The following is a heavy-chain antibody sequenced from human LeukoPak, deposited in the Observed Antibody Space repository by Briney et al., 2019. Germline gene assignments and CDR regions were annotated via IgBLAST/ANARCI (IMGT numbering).Heavy chain of an antibody. D-gene: IGHD3-9*01. CDR3: ATDKRQYNILTAYFKAEYFQY. CDR2: FDPEDAER. CDR1: GYTLTELS. V-gene: IGHV1-24*01. Sequence: ASVKVSSKVSGYTLTELSIHWMRQAPGKGLEWMGGFDPEDAERIYAQRLQGRVTMTEDPSTDTAYMELSSLRSEDTAVYYCATDKRQYNILTAYFKAEYFQYWGQGTLVTVSA. J-gene: IGHJ1*01.